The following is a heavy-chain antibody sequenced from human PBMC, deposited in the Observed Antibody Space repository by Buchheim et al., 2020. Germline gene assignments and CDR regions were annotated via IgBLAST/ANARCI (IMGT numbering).Heavy chain of an antibody. D-gene: IGHD2-2*01. CDR1: GYSFTDYW. CDR3: VRGSGYCSSTRCYLFDY. V-gene: IGHV5-51*01. CDR2: IYPRDSDI. Sequence: EVQLVQSGAEVKKPGESLKISCKGSGYSFTDYWIGWVRQMPGKGQEWMALIYPRDSDIRYSPSFQGQVTISADKSISSAYLQWSSLKASDTAMYYCVRGSGYCSSTRCYLFDYWGQGSL. J-gene: IGHJ4*02.